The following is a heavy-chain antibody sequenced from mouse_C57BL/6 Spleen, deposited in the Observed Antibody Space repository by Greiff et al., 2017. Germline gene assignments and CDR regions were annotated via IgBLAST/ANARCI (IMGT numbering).Heavy chain of an antibody. Sequence: VQLQQPGAELVMPGASVKLSCKASGYTFTSYWMHWVKQRPGQGLEWIGEIDPSDSYTNYNQKFKGKSTLTVDKSSSTAYMQLSSLTSEDSAVYYCAREERFYCNYVLFDYWGQGTTLTVSS. J-gene: IGHJ2*01. CDR2: IDPSDSYT. CDR1: GYTFTSYW. V-gene: IGHV1-69*01. D-gene: IGHD2-1*01. CDR3: AREERFYCNYVLFDY.